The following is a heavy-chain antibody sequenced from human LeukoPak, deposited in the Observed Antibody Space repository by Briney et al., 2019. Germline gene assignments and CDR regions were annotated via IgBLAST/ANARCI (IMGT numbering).Heavy chain of an antibody. CDR1: GFTFTTYW. CDR3: ARDAVDTANAV. Sequence: GGSLRLSCAVSGFTFTTYWMHWVRQAPGKGLVWVSHINSDGSITSYADSVKGRFTISRDNAKNTLYLQMNSLRAEDTAVYYCARDAVDTANAVWGQGTTVTVSS. D-gene: IGHD5-18*01. CDR2: INSDGSIT. V-gene: IGHV3-74*01. J-gene: IGHJ6*02.